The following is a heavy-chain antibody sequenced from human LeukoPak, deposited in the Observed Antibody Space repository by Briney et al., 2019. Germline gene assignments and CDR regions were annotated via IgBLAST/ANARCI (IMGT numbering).Heavy chain of an antibody. V-gene: IGHV4-59*01. D-gene: IGHD6-25*01. CDR1: GVSISNYY. CDR3: ATKKTTPRSGFDY. J-gene: IGHJ4*02. CDR2: IYFIGNT. Sequence: PSETLSLTCAVSGVSISNYYLSWLRQPPGKGLEWIGHIYFIGNTNYNASLKSRVTISLDTSKNHFSLKLTSVTAADTAIYYCATKKTTPRSGFDYWGQGTLVTVSS.